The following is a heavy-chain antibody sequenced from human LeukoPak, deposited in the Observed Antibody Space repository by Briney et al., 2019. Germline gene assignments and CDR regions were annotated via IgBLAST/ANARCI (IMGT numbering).Heavy chain of an antibody. J-gene: IGHJ3*02. CDR1: GFTFSSYS. Sequence: GGSLRLSCAASGFTFSSYSMNWVRQAPGKGLEWVSSISSSSSYIYYADSVKGRFTISRDNAKNSLYLQMNSLRAEDTAVYYCARVSLSDAFDIWGQGTMVTVAS. CDR3: ARVSLSDAFDI. V-gene: IGHV3-21*01. CDR2: ISSSSSYI.